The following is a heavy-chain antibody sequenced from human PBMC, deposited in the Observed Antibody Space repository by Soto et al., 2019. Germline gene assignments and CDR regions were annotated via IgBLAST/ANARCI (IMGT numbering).Heavy chain of an antibody. J-gene: IGHJ2*01. D-gene: IGHD4-4*01. Sequence: EVQLVESGGGLVQPGRSLRLSCAASGFTFDDYAMHWVRQATGKGREWVSGISWNSGSIGYADSVKGRFTISRDNANNYLYLQMNSLRAEDTALYYCAKDNRVETTVTPGCFDLWGRGTLVTVSS. V-gene: IGHV3-9*01. CDR1: GFTFDDYA. CDR3: AKDNRVETTVTPGCFDL. CDR2: ISWNSGSI.